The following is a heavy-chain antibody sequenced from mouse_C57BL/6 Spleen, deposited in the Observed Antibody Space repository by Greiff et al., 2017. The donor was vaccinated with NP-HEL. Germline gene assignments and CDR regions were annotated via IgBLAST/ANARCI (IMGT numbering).Heavy chain of an antibody. CDR1: GYTFTSYW. CDR3: AIDSSGYPYYIDY. D-gene: IGHD3-2*02. CDR2: INPSNGGT. J-gene: IGHJ2*01. Sequence: QVQLQQPGTELVKPGASVKLSCKASGYTFTSYWMHWVKQRPGQGLEWIGNINPSNGGTNYNAPFKSKATLTVDKSSSTAYMQLSSLTSEDSAVYYCAIDSSGYPYYIDYWGQGTTLTVSS. V-gene: IGHV1-53*01.